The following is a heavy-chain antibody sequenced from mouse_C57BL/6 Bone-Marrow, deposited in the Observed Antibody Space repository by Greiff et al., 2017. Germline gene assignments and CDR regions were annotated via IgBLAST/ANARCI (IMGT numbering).Heavy chain of an antibody. CDR1: GFTFSDDG. J-gene: IGHJ1*03. V-gene: IGHV5-17*01. CDR2: ISSGSSTI. Sequence: EVQLVESGGGLVKPGGSLKLSCAASGFTFSDDGMHWVRQSPEKGLEWVAYISSGSSTIYYADTVKGRFTISRDNAKNTLYLQMTSLRSEDTAMYYCATTVVAYWYFDVWGTGTTVTVSS. CDR3: ATTVVAYWYFDV. D-gene: IGHD1-1*01.